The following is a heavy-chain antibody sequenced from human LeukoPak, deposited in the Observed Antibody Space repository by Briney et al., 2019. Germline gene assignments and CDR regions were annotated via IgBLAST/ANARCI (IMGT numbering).Heavy chain of an antibody. V-gene: IGHV1-18*01. CDR2: ISAYNGNT. D-gene: IGHD3-22*01. CDR1: GYTFTSCG. CDR3: ARGIDYYDSNYYFDY. Sequence: ASVKVSCKASGYTFTSCGISWVRQAPGQGLEWMGWISAYNGNTNYAQKLQGRVTMTTDTSTSTAYMELRSLRSDDTAVYYCARGIDYYDSNYYFDYWGQGTLVTVSS. J-gene: IGHJ4*02.